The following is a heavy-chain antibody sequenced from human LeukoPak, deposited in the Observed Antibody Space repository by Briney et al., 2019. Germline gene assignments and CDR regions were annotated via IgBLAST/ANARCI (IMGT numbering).Heavy chain of an antibody. CDR3: ARDESGGLDY. CDR1: GGSISSYY. J-gene: IGHJ4*02. CDR2: IYYSGST. D-gene: IGHD2-15*01. V-gene: IGHV4-59*01. Sequence: SETLSLTCTVSGGSISSYYWSWIRQPPGKGLEWIGYIYYSGSTNYNPSLKSRVTISVDTSKNQFSLKLSSVTAADTAVYYCARDESGGLDYWGQGTLVTVPS.